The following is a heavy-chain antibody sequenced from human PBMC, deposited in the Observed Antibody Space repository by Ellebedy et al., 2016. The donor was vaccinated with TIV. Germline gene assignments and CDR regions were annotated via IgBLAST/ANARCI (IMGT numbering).Heavy chain of an antibody. CDR2: MNPNSGNT. CDR3: ARTTSPYYYYYMDV. J-gene: IGHJ6*03. Sequence: ASVKVSXKPSGYTFTSYDINWVRQATGQGLEWMGWMNPNSGNTGYAQKFQGRVTMTRNTSISTAYMELSSLRSEDTAVYYCARTTSPYYYYYMDVWGKGTTVTVSS. V-gene: IGHV1-8*01. D-gene: IGHD1-14*01. CDR1: GYTFTSYD.